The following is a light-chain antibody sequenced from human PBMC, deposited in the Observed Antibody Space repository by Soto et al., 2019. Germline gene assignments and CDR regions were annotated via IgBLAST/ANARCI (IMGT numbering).Light chain of an antibody. CDR2: DAS. V-gene: IGKV3-15*01. J-gene: IGKJ5*01. CDR3: QQYGSS. Sequence: EIVMTQSPATLSVSPGEGATLSCRASQSVGRKLVWYQQKAGQAPRPLIFDASTRATGIPARFSGSGSGTDFTDFTLTISRLEPEDFAVYYCQQYGSSFGQGTRLEIK. CDR1: QSVGRK.